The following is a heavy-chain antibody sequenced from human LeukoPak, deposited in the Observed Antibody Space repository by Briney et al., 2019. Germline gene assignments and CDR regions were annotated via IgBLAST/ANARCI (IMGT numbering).Heavy chain of an antibody. D-gene: IGHD6-13*01. Sequence: GGSLRLSCSASGFTFSTYAMHWVRQAPGKGLEYVSAISSNGGSTYYADSVKGRFTISRDNSKNTLYLQMSSLRAEDTAMYYCANGDQSSWYRTLLYWGQGTLVTVSS. J-gene: IGHJ4*02. V-gene: IGHV3-64D*06. CDR1: GFTFSTYA. CDR3: ANGDQSSWYRTLLY. CDR2: ISSNGGST.